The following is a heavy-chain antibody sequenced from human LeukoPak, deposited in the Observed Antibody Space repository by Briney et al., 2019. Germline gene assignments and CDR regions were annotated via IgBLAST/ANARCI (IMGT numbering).Heavy chain of an antibody. D-gene: IGHD2-2*01. CDR3: ARSQGEYDGCSSTSCYRLAFDI. J-gene: IGHJ3*02. Sequence: GASVKVSCEASGYIFTSYGISWVRQAPGQGLEWMGWISTYNGNTDYAQKVQGRVTMTTDTSTSTAYMELRNLRSDDTAVYYCARSQGEYDGCSSTSCYRLAFDIWGQGTMVTVSS. CDR1: GYIFTSYG. V-gene: IGHV1-18*01. CDR2: ISTYNGNT.